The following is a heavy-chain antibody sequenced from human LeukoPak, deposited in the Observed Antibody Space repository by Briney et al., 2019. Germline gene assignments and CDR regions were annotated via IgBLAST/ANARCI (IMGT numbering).Heavy chain of an antibody. D-gene: IGHD2-2*01. V-gene: IGHV3-20*04. CDR3: GRAGPVTKDHFMDV. J-gene: IGHJ6*03. CDR2: INWNGGST. Sequence: GGSLRLSCEASGFMFDDYGMSWVRQAPGKGLEWVSGINWNGGSTGYADSVKGRFTISRDNAKNSLYLQMNSLSAEDTAVYYCGRAGPVTKDHFMDVWGKGTTVTVSS. CDR1: GFMFDDYG.